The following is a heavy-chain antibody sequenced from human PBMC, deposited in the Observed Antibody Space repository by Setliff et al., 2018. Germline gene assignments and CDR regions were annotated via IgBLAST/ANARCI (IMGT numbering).Heavy chain of an antibody. D-gene: IGHD1-26*01. CDR3: ARNSWELSGFDY. V-gene: IGHV3-21*05. J-gene: IGHJ4*02. CDR1: GFTFSSFW. CDR2: ISGSSSYI. Sequence: LSLSCAASGFTFSSFWMAWVRQVPGKGLEWLSKISGSSSYIYYADSVKGRFTISRDNAKNSLYLQMNSLRAEDTAVYYCARNSWELSGFDYWGQGTLVTVSS.